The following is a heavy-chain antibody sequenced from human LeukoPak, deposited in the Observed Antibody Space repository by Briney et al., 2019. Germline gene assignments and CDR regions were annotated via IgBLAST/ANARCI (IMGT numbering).Heavy chain of an antibody. D-gene: IGHD3-3*01. CDR3: ARVKGTMDDFWSGYLQVLDY. V-gene: IGHV1-8*01. CDR1: GYTFTSYD. J-gene: IGHJ4*02. Sequence: ASVKVSCKASGYTFTSYDINWVRQATGQGLEWMGWMNPNSGNTGCAQKFQGRVTMTRNTSISTAYMELSSLRSEDTAVYYCARVKGTMDDFWSGYLQVLDYWGQGTLVTVSS. CDR2: MNPNSGNT.